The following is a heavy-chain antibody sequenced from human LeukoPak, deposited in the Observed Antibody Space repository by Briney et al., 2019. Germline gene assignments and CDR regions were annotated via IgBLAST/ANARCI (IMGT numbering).Heavy chain of an antibody. J-gene: IGHJ4*02. CDR1: GFTFSSYA. V-gene: IGHV3-30*14. CDR3: AILAVAGADY. CDR2: ISYDGSDK. D-gene: IGHD6-19*01. Sequence: TGGSLRLSCAASGFTFSSYAMHWVRQAPGKGLEWVAVISYDGSDKYYADSVKGRFTISRDNSKNTLYLQMNSLRAEDTAVYYCAILAVAGADYWGQGTLVTVSS.